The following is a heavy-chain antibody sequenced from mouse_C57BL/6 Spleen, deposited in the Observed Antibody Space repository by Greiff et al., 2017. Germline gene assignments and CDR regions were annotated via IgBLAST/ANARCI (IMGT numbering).Heavy chain of an antibody. V-gene: IGHV1-52*01. CDR1: GYTFTSYW. CDR2: IDPSDSET. Sequence: QVQLQQPGAELVRPGSSVKLSCKASGYTFTSYWMHWVKQRPIQGLEWIGNIDPSDSETHYNQKFKDKATLTVDKHSRTAYLQLSSLTSDDSAVYYCARSSYSSDYPIDYWGQGTTLTVSS. D-gene: IGHD2-5*01. J-gene: IGHJ2*01. CDR3: ARSSYSSDYPIDY.